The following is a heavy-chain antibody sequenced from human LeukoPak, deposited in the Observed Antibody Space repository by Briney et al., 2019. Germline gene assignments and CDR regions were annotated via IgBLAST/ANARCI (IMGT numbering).Heavy chain of an antibody. CDR1: GFTFSTYA. J-gene: IGHJ4*02. CDR3: ARGPVVPSATYFFDY. D-gene: IGHD2-2*01. CDR2: ISGNGGST. V-gene: IGHV3-23*01. Sequence: GGSLRLSCAASGFTFSTYAMTWVRQAPGKGLEWVSAISGNGGSTYSADSVKGRFTISRDNSKNTLYLQMNSLTAEDTAVYYCARGPVVPSATYFFDYWGQGTLVTVSS.